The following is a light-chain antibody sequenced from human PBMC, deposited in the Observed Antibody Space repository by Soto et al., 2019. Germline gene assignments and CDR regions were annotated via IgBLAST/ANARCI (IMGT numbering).Light chain of an antibody. Sequence: DIQLTQSPSFLSASVGDRVTITCRASQGIGSSLAWFQQKPGKAPKLLIYAASTLQSRVPSRFSGSGSGTDFTLTINSLQPEDYATYYCQQVNTYPHTFRQGTKLEIK. J-gene: IGKJ2*01. CDR1: QGIGSS. CDR2: AAS. V-gene: IGKV1-9*01. CDR3: QQVNTYPHT.